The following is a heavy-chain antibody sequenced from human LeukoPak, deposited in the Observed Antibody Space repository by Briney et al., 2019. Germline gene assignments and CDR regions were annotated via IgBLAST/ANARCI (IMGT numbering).Heavy chain of an antibody. Sequence: PGGSLRLSCAASGFTFSNYWIHWVRQAPGKGLVWVSRIDNAGSITTYADSVKGRFTISRDNAENTLYLQMNSLRVEDTAVYYCAKLPGRAADYWGQGTLVTVSS. J-gene: IGHJ4*02. CDR3: AKLPGRAADY. CDR1: GFTFSNYW. V-gene: IGHV3-74*03. CDR2: IDNAGSIT.